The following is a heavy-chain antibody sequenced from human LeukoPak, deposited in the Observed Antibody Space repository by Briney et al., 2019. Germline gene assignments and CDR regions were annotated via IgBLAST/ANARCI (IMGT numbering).Heavy chain of an antibody. CDR3: AKDLGYYDILTGYNNPSYYFDY. D-gene: IGHD3-9*01. Sequence: GGSLRLSCAASGFTFSSYAMSWVRQAPGKGLEWVSAISGSGGSTYYADSVKGRFTISRDNSKNTLYLQMNSLRAEDTAVYYCAKDLGYYDILTGYNNPSYYFDYWGQGTLVTVSS. CDR1: GFTFSSYA. V-gene: IGHV3-23*01. CDR2: ISGSGGST. J-gene: IGHJ4*02.